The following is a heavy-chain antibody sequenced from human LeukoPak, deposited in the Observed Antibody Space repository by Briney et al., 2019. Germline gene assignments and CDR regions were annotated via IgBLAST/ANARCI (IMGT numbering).Heavy chain of an antibody. D-gene: IGHD2-2*01. Sequence: ASVKVSCKASGHTFTDYYIHWVRQAPGQGLEWMAWINPYTGGTNYAQKFQGRVTMTRDTSISTAHMELSRLRSDDTAVYYCARWGCGTTSCYHDYWGQGTLVTVSS. J-gene: IGHJ4*02. CDR2: INPYTGGT. CDR3: ARWGCGTTSCYHDY. V-gene: IGHV1-2*02. CDR1: GHTFTDYY.